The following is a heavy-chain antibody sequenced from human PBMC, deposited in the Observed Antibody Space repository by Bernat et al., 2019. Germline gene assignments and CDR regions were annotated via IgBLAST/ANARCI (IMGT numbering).Heavy chain of an antibody. V-gene: IGHV4-31*03. D-gene: IGHD5-12*01. CDR2: IYYSGST. CDR3: ARDFSSGYDAYYYMDV. J-gene: IGHJ6*03. Sequence: QVQLQESGPGLVKPSQTLSLTCTVSGGSISSGGYYWSWIRQHPGKGLEWIGYIYYSGSTYYNPSLKSRVTISVDTSKTQFSLKLSSVTAADTAVYYCARDFSSGYDAYYYMDVWGKGTTVTVSS. CDR1: GGSISSGGYY.